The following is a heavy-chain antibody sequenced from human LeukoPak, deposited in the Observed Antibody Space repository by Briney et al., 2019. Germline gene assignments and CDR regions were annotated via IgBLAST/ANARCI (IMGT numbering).Heavy chain of an antibody. V-gene: IGHV4-31*03. J-gene: IGHJ4*02. CDR3: ARDLHDGIDY. Sequence: ASETLSLTCTVSGGSISSGGYYWSWIRQHPGKGLEWIGYIYYSGSTYYNPSLKSRVTISVDTSKNQFSLKLSSVTAADTAVYYCARDLHDGIDYWGQGTLVTVSS. CDR2: IYYSGST. CDR1: GGSISSGGYY. D-gene: IGHD5-24*01.